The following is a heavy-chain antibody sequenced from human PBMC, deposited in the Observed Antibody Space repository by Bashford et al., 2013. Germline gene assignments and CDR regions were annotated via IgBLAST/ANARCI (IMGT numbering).Heavy chain of an antibody. V-gene: IGHV1-2*02. D-gene: IGHD5-24*01. CDR1: GSTFTGYF. Sequence: VASVKVSCKASGSTFTGYFIHWVRRAPGQGLEWMGCINPNGGATNYIQKFQGRVTITRDTSISTAYMELSRVKSDDTAMYYCASGGPTVAGMAIDCWGEGTQVTVSS. CDR2: INPNGGAT. CDR3: ASGGPTVAGMAIDC. J-gene: IGHJ4*02.